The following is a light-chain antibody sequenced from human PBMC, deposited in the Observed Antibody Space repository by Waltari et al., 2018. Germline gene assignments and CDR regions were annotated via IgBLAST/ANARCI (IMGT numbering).Light chain of an antibody. CDR3: AAWDVSLRGI. V-gene: IGLV1-47*01. J-gene: IGLJ1*01. Sequence: QSVLTQPPSVSGAPGQRVTISCSGSNSNVGINYVSWFQHVPGAAPRLLIYRISQRPRGGPDRFSGSKAGSSASLAIGGLRSEDDADYYCAAWDVSLRGIFGTGTRVTVL. CDR2: RIS. CDR1: NSNVGINY.